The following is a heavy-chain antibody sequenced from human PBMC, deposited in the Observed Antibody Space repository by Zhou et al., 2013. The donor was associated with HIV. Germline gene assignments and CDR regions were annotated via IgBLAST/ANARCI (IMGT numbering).Heavy chain of an antibody. CDR3: ARGRSRSPSAIRTGYSSSWSEAFDI. Sequence: QVQLVQSGAEVKKPGSSVKVSCKASGGTFSSYAISWVRQAPGQGLEWMGGIIPIFGTANYAQKFQGRVTITTDESTSTAYMELSSLRSEDTAVYYCARGRSRSPSAIRTGYSSSWSEAFDIWGQGTMVTVSS. V-gene: IGHV1-69*01. CDR1: GGTFSSYA. J-gene: IGHJ3*02. CDR2: IIPIFGTA. D-gene: IGHD6-13*01.